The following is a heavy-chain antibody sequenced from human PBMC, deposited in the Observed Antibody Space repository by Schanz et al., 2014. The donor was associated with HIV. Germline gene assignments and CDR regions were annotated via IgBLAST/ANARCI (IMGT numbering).Heavy chain of an antibody. CDR1: GFTFNNYA. Sequence: EVQLLEFGGGSVRPGESLRLSCLASGFTFNNYAMSWVRQAPGKGLEWVSFISGSSDVIYYADSVKGRFSISRDNAKNSMYLQMNSLRDEDTAVYYCTRDHCIGGSCGMDVWGQGTTVTVSS. J-gene: IGHJ6*02. CDR3: TRDHCIGGSCGMDV. V-gene: IGHV3-48*02. D-gene: IGHD2-15*01. CDR2: ISGSSDVI.